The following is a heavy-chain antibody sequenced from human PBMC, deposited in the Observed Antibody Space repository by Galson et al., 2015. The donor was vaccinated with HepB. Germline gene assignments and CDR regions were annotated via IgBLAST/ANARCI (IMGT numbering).Heavy chain of an antibody. V-gene: IGHV3-21*03. D-gene: IGHD3-3*01. CDR3: ARDASEWSRDY. J-gene: IGHJ4*02. CDR2: IGRDLNYI. CDR1: GFTFSPFS. Sequence: SLRLSCAASGFTFSPFSMTWVRQAPGKGLEWVSVIGRDLNYIHYADSVKGRFITSRDNAKNTVYLQMNSLRVEDSGVYYCARDASEWSRDYWGQGTLVTVSS.